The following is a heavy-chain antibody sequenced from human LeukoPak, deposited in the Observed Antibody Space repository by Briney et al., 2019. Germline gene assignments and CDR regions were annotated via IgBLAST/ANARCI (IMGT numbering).Heavy chain of an antibody. CDR1: GFTFSSYA. Sequence: GGSLRLSCAASGFTFSSYAMHWVRQAPGKGLEWVAVISYDGSNKYYADSVKGRFTISRDNSKNTLYLQMNSLRAEDTAVYYCARGLCSGGSCYRFGYWGQGTLATVSS. CDR2: ISYDGSNK. J-gene: IGHJ4*02. V-gene: IGHV3-30*04. CDR3: ARGLCSGGSCYRFGY. D-gene: IGHD2-15*01.